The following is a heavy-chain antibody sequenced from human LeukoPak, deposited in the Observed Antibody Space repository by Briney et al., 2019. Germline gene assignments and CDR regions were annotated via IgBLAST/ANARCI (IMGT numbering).Heavy chain of an antibody. CDR3: ARSGRGGAFDL. Sequence: GGSLRLSCAGSGFTLSSEWMHWVRQGPGKGLVWISRIYGDGGRTNYADSVKGRFTISGDTAKNTLFLQMNSLRAEDTAVYFCARSGRGGAFDLWGQGTMVTVSS. D-gene: IGHD1-26*01. J-gene: IGHJ3*01. CDR1: GFTLSSEW. CDR2: IYGDGGRT. V-gene: IGHV3-74*01.